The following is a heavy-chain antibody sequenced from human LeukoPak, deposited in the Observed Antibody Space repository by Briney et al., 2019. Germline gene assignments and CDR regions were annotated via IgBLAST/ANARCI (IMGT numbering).Heavy chain of an antibody. Sequence: GGSLGLSCAASGFTVGSNYMSWVRQAPGKGLEWVSVIYSGGSTYYADSVKGRFTISRDNSKNTLYLQMNSLRAEDTAVYYCARAPIAAAGRGDYWGQGTLVTVSS. CDR3: ARAPIAAAGRGDY. CDR1: GFTVGSNY. CDR2: IYSGGST. J-gene: IGHJ4*02. V-gene: IGHV3-53*01. D-gene: IGHD6-13*01.